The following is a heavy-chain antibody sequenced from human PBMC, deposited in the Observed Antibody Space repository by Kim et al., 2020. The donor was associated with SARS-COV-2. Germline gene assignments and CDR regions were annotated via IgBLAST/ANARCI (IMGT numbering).Heavy chain of an antibody. CDR2: NT. Sequence: NTNYAQKLQGRVTMTTDTSTSTAYMELRSLRSDDTAVYYCARGIRYYFDYWGQGTLVTVSS. V-gene: IGHV1-18*01. CDR3: ARGIRYYFDY. D-gene: IGHD3-3*02. J-gene: IGHJ4*02.